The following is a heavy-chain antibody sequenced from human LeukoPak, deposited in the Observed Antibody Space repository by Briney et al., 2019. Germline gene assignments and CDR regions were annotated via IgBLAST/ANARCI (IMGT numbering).Heavy chain of an antibody. CDR1: GFTFSSYW. CDR2: IKQDGSEK. Sequence: PGGSLRLSCAASGFTFSSYWTSWVRQAPGKGLEWVANIKQDGSEKYYVDSVKGRFTISRDNAKNMLYLQMNSLRAEDTAVYYYARVRDYDYVWGRREDAFDIWGQGTMVTVSS. CDR3: ARVRDYDYVWGRREDAFDI. D-gene: IGHD3-16*01. J-gene: IGHJ3*02. V-gene: IGHV3-7*01.